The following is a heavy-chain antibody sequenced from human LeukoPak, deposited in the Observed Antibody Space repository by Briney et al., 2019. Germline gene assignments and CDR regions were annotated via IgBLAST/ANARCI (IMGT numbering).Heavy chain of an antibody. D-gene: IGHD6-6*01. Sequence: GESLKISCQGSGYPFTSYWIGWVRQLPGKGLEWMGIIYPGDSDTRYSPSFQGQVTISADKSISTAYLQWSSLKASDTAMYYCARAWYSSSSGWFDPWGQGTLVTVSS. CDR2: IYPGDSDT. CDR1: GYPFTSYW. J-gene: IGHJ5*02. CDR3: ARAWYSSSSGWFDP. V-gene: IGHV5-51*01.